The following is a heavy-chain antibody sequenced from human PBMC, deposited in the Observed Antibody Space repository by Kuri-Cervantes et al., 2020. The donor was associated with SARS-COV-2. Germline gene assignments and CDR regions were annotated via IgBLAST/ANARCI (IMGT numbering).Heavy chain of an antibody. CDR3: ARGFDLLTGSRALDY. V-gene: IGHV4-38-2*01. J-gene: IGHJ4*02. CDR2: IYPSGST. D-gene: IGHD3-9*01. Sequence: ESLKISCAVSGYSTSSGYYWGWIRQSPEKGLEWIGDIYPSGSTYYNPSLKSRVTMSVDTSKNLFSLKVNSVTAADTAVYFCARGFDLLTGSRALDYWGQGTLVTVSS. CDR1: GYSTSSGYY.